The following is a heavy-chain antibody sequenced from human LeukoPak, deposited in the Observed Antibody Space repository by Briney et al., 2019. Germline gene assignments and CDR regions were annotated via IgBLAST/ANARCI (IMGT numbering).Heavy chain of an antibody. CDR3: AKDARRSSGWYFFDH. CDR2: IRSKANSYAT. V-gene: IGHV3-73*01. CDR1: GFTFSGSA. Sequence: GGSLKLSCAASGFTFSGSAMHWVRQASGKGLEWVGRIRSKANSYATAYAASVKGRFTISRDDSKNTAYLQMNSLKTEDTAVYYCAKDARRSSGWYFFDHWGQGTLVTVSS. J-gene: IGHJ4*02. D-gene: IGHD6-19*01.